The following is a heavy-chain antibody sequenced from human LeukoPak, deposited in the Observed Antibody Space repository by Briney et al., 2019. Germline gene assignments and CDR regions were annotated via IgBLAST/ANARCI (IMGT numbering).Heavy chain of an antibody. D-gene: IGHD3-16*01. J-gene: IGHJ4*02. V-gene: IGHV4-4*07. Sequence: PSETLSLTCSVSGGSLSGYHWTWIRQPAGKGLEWIGRIYTNGNTNFNSSLRGRITMSVDTSKNQFSLNLNPVTAADTAVYYCARDVIIRSGGIATTSYFDYWGQGALVTVSA. CDR2: IYTNGNT. CDR3: ARDVIIRSGGIATTSYFDY. CDR1: GGSLSGYH.